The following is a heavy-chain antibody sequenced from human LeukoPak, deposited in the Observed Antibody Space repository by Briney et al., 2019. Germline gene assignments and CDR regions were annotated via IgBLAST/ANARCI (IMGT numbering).Heavy chain of an antibody. Sequence: SETLSLTCTVSGGSISSYYWSWIRQPPGKGLEYIGYIYYSGSTNYNPSLKSRVTISVDTSKNQFSLKLSSVTAADTAVYYCARGSVVWQDYWGQGTLVTVSS. CDR1: GGSISSYY. CDR2: IYYSGST. V-gene: IGHV4-59*12. CDR3: ARGSVVWQDY. J-gene: IGHJ4*02. D-gene: IGHD2-15*01.